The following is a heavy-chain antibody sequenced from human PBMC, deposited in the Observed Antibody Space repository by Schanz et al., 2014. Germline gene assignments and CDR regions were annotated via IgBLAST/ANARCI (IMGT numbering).Heavy chain of an antibody. CDR3: ARDRGYCSGGSCLTFDY. CDR2: ISSGSSYA. Sequence: VQLLESGGGLVQPGGSLRLSCAASGFTFSSNHMSWVRQAPGKGLEWVSDISSGSSYANYADSVKGRFTISRDNAKISLYLQMNSLRAEDTAVYYCARDRGYCSGGSCLTFDYWGQGTLVTVSS. V-gene: IGHV3-11*06. CDR1: GFTFSSNH. J-gene: IGHJ4*02. D-gene: IGHD2-15*01.